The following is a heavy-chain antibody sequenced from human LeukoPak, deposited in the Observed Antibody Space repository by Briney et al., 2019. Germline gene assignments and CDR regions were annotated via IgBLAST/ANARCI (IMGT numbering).Heavy chain of an antibody. D-gene: IGHD3-16*01. CDR1: GFTFYNYA. Sequence: GGSLRLSCAASGFTFYNYAMTWVRQAPGKGLEWVSSISGSGAGAYYADSVKGRFTISRDSSRNTVYLQMNSLRAEDTAVYYCAGYYDYAGGFDYWGQGTLVTVSS. CDR2: ISGSGAGA. J-gene: IGHJ4*02. CDR3: AGYYDYAGGFDY. V-gene: IGHV3-23*01.